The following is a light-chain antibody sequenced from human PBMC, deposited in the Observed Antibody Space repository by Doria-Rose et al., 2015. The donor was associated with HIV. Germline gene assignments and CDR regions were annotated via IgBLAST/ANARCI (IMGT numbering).Light chain of an antibody. Sequence: QSPESLGMSLGERATLNCKSNQSPLYTSKNYLAWYQQKPGQPPTLLIYWASTRQSGVPARFSGSRSGTDFTLTISSLEAEDVAVYYCQQYYDTPSFGPGTTVDIK. V-gene: IGKV4-1*01. CDR2: WAS. CDR3: QQYYDTPS. CDR1: QSPLYTSKNY. J-gene: IGKJ3*01.